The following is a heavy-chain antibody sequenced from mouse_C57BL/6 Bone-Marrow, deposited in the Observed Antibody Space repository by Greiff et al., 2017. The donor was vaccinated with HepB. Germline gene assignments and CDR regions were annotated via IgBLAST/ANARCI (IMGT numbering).Heavy chain of an antibody. V-gene: IGHV3-5*01. CDR1: GISITTGNYR. CDR3: ARDGLLWYFDV. D-gene: IGHD2-3*01. J-gene: IGHJ1*03. Sequence: EVQVVESGPGLVKPSQTVFLTCTVTGISITTGNYRWSWIRQFPGNQLEWIGYIYYSGTITYNPSLTSRTTITRDTPKNQFFLEMNSLTAEDTATYYCARDGLLWYFDVWGTGTTVTVSS. CDR2: IYYSGTI.